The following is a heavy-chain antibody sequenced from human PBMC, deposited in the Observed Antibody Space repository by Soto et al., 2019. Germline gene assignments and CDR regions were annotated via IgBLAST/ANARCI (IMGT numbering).Heavy chain of an antibody. CDR2: ILFDGSNQ. CDR3: AKEAYSGATSGAPLDY. D-gene: IGHD2-15*01. Sequence: QVQLVESGGGVVQPGTSLRLSCAASGFTFSSYGMHWVRQAPGKGLERVAIILFDGSNQYYADSVKGRFTISRDNSKNTVYRQMNSLGAEDTAVYYCAKEAYSGATSGAPLDYWGQGTLVTVSS. CDR1: GFTFSSYG. V-gene: IGHV3-30*18. J-gene: IGHJ4*02.